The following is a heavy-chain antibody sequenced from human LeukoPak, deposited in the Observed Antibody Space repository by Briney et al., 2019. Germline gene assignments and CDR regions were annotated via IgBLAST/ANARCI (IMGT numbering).Heavy chain of an antibody. CDR3: AREFRSNIVVVPAAKGNLGY. V-gene: IGHV1-2*02. J-gene: IGHJ4*02. Sequence: GASVKVSCKALGYTFTDHYFHWLRQAPGQGLEWMGWINPNSGGTNYAQKLQGRVTMTRDTSISTAYMELSRLRSDDTAVYYCAREFRSNIVVVPAAKGNLGYWGQGTLVTVSS. D-gene: IGHD2-2*01. CDR1: GYTFTDHY. CDR2: INPNSGGT.